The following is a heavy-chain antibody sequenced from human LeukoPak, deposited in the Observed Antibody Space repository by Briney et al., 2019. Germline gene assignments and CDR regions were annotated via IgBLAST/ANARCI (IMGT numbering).Heavy chain of an antibody. V-gene: IGHV3-49*04. CDR3: TRDKGLASAGTEFDY. CDR1: GFSFGDYA. D-gene: IGHD6-13*01. J-gene: IGHJ4*02. CDR2: IRSKTYGGAA. Sequence: GGSLRLSCTASGFSFGDYAVSWVRQAPGKGLEWVGFIRSKTYGGAAEYAESVNGRFTISRDDSKSVAYLQMDSLKAEDSAMYYCTRDKGLASAGTEFDYWGQGIRVTVSS.